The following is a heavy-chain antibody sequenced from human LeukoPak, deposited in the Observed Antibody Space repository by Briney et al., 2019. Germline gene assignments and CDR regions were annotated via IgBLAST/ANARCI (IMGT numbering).Heavy chain of an antibody. CDR1: AGSISSSTYY. CDR2: IYYSGST. D-gene: IGHD6-6*01. V-gene: IGHV4-39*01. Sequence: SETLSLTCTVSAGSISSSTYYWGWFRQPPGKGLEWIGTIYYSGSTYYSPSLKSRVTIYVDVSKNHVSLKLNSVTAADTAVYYCARHRVRAARAPFDYWGQGTLVTVSS. CDR3: ARHRVRAARAPFDY. J-gene: IGHJ4*02.